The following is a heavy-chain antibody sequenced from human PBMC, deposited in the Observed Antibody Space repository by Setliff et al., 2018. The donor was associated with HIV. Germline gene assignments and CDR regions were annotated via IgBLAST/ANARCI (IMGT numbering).Heavy chain of an antibody. CDR1: GYTFTGYY. V-gene: IGHV1-2*02. CDR2: INPHSGDT. CDR3: VRGGRRMAAAGTPYFYFYYMDV. D-gene: IGHD3-16*01. J-gene: IGHJ6*03. Sequence: ASVKVSCKASGYTFTGYYMHWVRPAPGQGLEWMGWINPHSGDTNYAQKFQDRVTMTRDTSVNIAYMQLSRLRSDDTAVYYCVRGGRRMAAAGTPYFYFYYMDVWGKGTTVTVSS.